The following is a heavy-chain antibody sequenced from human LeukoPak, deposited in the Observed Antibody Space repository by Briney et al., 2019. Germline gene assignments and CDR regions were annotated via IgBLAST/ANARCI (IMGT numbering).Heavy chain of an antibody. V-gene: IGHV3-53*01. CDR3: ARENDNYDAFDV. D-gene: IGHD4-11*01. CDR2: IQSGGST. CDR1: EFTVRRNY. Sequence: GGSLRLSCAASEFTVRRNYMTWVRQAPGKGLEWVSVIQSGGSTYYADSVKGRFTVSRDNSKNTLYLQMNSLRAEDTAVYFRARENDNYDAFDVWGQGTMVTVSS. J-gene: IGHJ3*01.